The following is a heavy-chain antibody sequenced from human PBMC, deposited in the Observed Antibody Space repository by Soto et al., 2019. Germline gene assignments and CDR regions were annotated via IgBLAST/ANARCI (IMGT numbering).Heavy chain of an antibody. D-gene: IGHD5-18*01. CDR3: ARAPGYSPFHA. CDR1: GFRFTNYW. V-gene: IGHV3-7*01. Sequence: GGSLRLSCVASGFRFTNYWMSWVRQAPGKGLERVANIKPDGSDKAYADSVKGRFTISRDNAKNSVFLQMNSLRAEDTAVYYCARAPGYSPFHAWGQGTMVTVSS. J-gene: IGHJ3*01. CDR2: IKPDGSDK.